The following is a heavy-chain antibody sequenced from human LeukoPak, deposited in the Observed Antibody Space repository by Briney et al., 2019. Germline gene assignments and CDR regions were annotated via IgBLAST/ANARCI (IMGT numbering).Heavy chain of an antibody. CDR1: GFTFSSYW. J-gene: IGHJ4*02. V-gene: IGHV3-7*03. D-gene: IGHD6-13*01. Sequence: GGSLRLSCAASGFTFSSYWMSWVRQAPGKGLEWVANIRQDGSEKYYVDSVKGRFTISRDSAKNSLYLQMNSLRAEDTAVYYCARVGVEQQLEEYYFDYWGQGTLVTVSS. CDR2: IRQDGSEK. CDR3: ARVGVEQQLEEYYFDY.